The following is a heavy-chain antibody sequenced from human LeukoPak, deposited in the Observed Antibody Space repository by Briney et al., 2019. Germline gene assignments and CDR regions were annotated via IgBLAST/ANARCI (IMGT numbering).Heavy chain of an antibody. V-gene: IGHV4-4*07. CDR2: VYSSDRT. D-gene: IGHD1-7*01. J-gene: IGHJ6*02. CDR3: ARSAGTPDYYYGMDV. Sequence: SETLSLTCTVSGASISRYYWSWIRQPAGKGLEWIGRVYSSDRTDYNPSLKSRVSMSGDTSKNQFSLRLTSVTAADTAVYYCARSAGTPDYYYGMDVWGQGTTVTVSS. CDR1: GASISRYY.